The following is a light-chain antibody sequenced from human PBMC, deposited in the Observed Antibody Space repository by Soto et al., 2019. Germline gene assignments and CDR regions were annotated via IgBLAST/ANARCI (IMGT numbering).Light chain of an antibody. V-gene: IGKV1-6*01. CDR1: QAIRND. Sequence: IQMTQSTSSLSASVGDRVTITCRASQAIRNDLGWFQQNPGKAPKLLIYSTSTLQSGVPSWFSGSGSGTDFSLTISSLQPEDFAPYFCLQDYNYPFTFGGGTKVDI. CDR2: STS. CDR3: LQDYNYPFT. J-gene: IGKJ4*01.